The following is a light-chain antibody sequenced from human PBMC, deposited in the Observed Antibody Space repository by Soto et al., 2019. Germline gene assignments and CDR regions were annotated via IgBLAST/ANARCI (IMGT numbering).Light chain of an antibody. CDR2: DAS. V-gene: IGKV3-15*01. Sequence: EIAMTQSPASLSVFPGKRATLSCRASQSISSNLAWYQQKPGQAPRLLIYDASTRATGIPARFSGSGSGTEFSLTISSLQSEDSAVYFCQQYNNWPRTFGQGTRLEI. J-gene: IGKJ5*01. CDR3: QQYNNWPRT. CDR1: QSISSN.